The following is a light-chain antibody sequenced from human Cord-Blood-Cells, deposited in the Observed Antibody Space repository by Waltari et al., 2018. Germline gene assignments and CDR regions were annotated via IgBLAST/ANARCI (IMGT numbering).Light chain of an antibody. CDR2: EGS. V-gene: IGLV2-23*01. J-gene: IGLJ3*02. CDR3: CSYAGSSTLV. CDR1: RTDMGIYNL. Sequence: LTHPASGSGVPGPSITFSCLVPRTDMGIYNLISGYQQHPGKAPKLMIYEGSKRPSGVSNRFSGSKSGNTASLTISGLQAEDEADYYCCSYAGSSTLVFGGGTKLTVL.